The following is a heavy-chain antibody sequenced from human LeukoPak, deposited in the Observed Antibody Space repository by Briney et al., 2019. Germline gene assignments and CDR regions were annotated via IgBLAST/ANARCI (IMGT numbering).Heavy chain of an antibody. V-gene: IGHV3-7*01. CDR2: IKQDGSEE. J-gene: IGHJ4*02. CDR3: ARVDGGSYHLSFDY. D-gene: IGHD1-26*01. Sequence: PGGSLRLSCAVSGVNFSSYWMSWVRQAPGKGLEWVANIKQDGSEEYYVDSVKGRFTISTDNAKNTLYLQMNSLRAEDTAVYYCARVDGGSYHLSFDYWGQGTLVTVSS. CDR1: GVNFSSYW.